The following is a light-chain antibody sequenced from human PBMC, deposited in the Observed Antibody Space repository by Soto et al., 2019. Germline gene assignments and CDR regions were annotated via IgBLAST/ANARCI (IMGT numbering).Light chain of an antibody. CDR1: SSDVGGYNY. Sequence: QSALTQPASVSGSLGQSITISCIGTSSDVGGYNYVSWYQQHPGKAPKLMIYDVTNRPSGVSNRFSGSKSGNTASLTISGLQAEDEADYYCSSYTSSITYVFGTGTKLTVL. CDR2: DVT. V-gene: IGLV2-14*01. J-gene: IGLJ1*01. CDR3: SSYTSSITYV.